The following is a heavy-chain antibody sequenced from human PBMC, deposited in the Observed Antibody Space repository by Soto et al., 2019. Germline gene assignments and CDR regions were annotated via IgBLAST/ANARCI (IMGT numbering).Heavy chain of an antibody. CDR2: IHPNSGAT. V-gene: IGHV1-2*02. Sequence: ASVKLSCKASGYTFTAYYIHWMRQAPVQGLEWMGWIHPNSGATKFAQKFQGRVTLTRDTSISTAYMELISLKSDDTAVYHCARVPRQLEPTVWFDPWGQGTLVTVSS. J-gene: IGHJ5*02. CDR3: ARVPRQLEPTVWFDP. CDR1: GYTFTAYY. D-gene: IGHD1-1*01.